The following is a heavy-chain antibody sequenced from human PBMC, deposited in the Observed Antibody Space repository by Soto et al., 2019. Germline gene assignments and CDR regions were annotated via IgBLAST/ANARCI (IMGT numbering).Heavy chain of an antibody. CDR1: GYSFTSYW. CDR2: IYPGDSDT. Sequence: GESLKISCKGSGYSFTSYWIGWVRQVPGKGLEWIGIIYPGDSDTRYSPSFQGQVTISADKSISTAYLQWSSLKASDTAMYYCARRGFYGYGRRQGFDYWGQGTLVTVSS. CDR3: ARRGFYGYGRRQGFDY. J-gene: IGHJ4*02. D-gene: IGHD5-18*01. V-gene: IGHV5-51*01.